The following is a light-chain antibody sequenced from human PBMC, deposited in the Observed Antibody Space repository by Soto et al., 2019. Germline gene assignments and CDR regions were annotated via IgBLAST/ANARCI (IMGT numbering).Light chain of an antibody. V-gene: IGKV3-20*01. Sequence: EIVLTQSPGTLSLSPGERATLSCRDSQSVSSSYLAWYQQKPGQAPRLLIYGASSRATGVPDRFSGSGSGTDFTLTICRLEPEDFAVYYCQQYGSSLLTFGGGTKVDIK. CDR1: QSVSSSY. CDR3: QQYGSSLLT. CDR2: GAS. J-gene: IGKJ4*01.